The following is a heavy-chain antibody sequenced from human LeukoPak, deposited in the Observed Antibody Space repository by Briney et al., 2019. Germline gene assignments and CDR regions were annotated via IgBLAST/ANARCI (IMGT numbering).Heavy chain of an antibody. CDR3: ARGASGSSWPYYYYYYYYMDV. Sequence: SVKVSCKASGGTFSSYAISWVRQAPGQGLEWMGGIIPIFGTANYAQKFQGRVTITADKSTSTAYMELSSLRSEDTAVYYCARGASGSSWPYYYYYYYYMDVWGKGTTVTVSS. J-gene: IGHJ6*03. CDR1: GGTFSSYA. D-gene: IGHD6-13*01. V-gene: IGHV1-69*06. CDR2: IIPIFGTA.